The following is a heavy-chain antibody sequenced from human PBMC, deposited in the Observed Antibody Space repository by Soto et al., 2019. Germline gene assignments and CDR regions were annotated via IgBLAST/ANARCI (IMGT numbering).Heavy chain of an antibody. J-gene: IGHJ5*02. CDR2: MNPNSGNT. D-gene: IGHD3-3*01. CDR3: ARGPHITIFGVVIISFWFDP. V-gene: IGHV1-8*01. Sequence: ALVKGSFKAAGYTFTSYDINWLRQATRQGLEWMGWMNPNSGNTGYAQKFQGRVTMTRNTSISTAYMELSSLRSEDTAVYYCARGPHITIFGVVIISFWFDPWGQGTLVTVSS. CDR1: GYTFTSYD.